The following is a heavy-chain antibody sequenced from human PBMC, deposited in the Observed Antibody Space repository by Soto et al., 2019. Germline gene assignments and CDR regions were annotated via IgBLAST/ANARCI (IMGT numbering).Heavy chain of an antibody. Sequence: TGGFMRLCCAASGFTFSSYGMHWVRQAPGKGLEGVAVISYDGSNKYYADSVKGRFTISRDNSKNTLYLQMNSLRAEDTAVYYCAKDYGYCSGGSCYSSGWFDPWGQGTLVTVPQ. J-gene: IGHJ5*02. CDR3: AKDYGYCSGGSCYSSGWFDP. V-gene: IGHV3-30*18. CDR1: GFTFSSYG. CDR2: ISYDGSNK. D-gene: IGHD2-15*01.